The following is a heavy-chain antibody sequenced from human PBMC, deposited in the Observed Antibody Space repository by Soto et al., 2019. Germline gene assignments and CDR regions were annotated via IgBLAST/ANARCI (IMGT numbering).Heavy chain of an antibody. V-gene: IGHV2-5*02. CDR3: AHSEWYSRGWYGTFVGYFDY. J-gene: IGHJ4*02. Sequence: QITLKESGPTLVKPTQTLTLTCTFSGFSLSTSGVGVGWIRQPPGKALEWLALIYWDDDKRYSPSLKSRLTIPKDTSNTQVVLRMTNMDPVDTATYYCAHSEWYSRGWYGTFVGYFDYWGQGTLVTVSS. CDR2: IYWDDDK. D-gene: IGHD6-19*01. CDR1: GFSLSTSGVG.